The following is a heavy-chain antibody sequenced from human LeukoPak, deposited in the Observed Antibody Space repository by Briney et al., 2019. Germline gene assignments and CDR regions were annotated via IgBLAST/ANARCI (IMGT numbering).Heavy chain of an antibody. V-gene: IGHV5-51*01. J-gene: IGHJ5*02. CDR1: GYSFTSYW. CDR3: ARLAYCGGDCYSGGCDP. Sequence: PGESLKISCKGSGYSFTSYWIGWVRQMPGKGLEWMGIIYPGDSDTRYSPSFQGQVTISADKSISTAYLQWSSLKASDTAMYYCARLAYCGGDCYSGGCDPWGQGTLVTVSS. CDR2: IYPGDSDT. D-gene: IGHD2-21*02.